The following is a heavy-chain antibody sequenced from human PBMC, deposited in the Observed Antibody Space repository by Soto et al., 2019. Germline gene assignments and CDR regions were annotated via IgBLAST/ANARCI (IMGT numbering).Heavy chain of an antibody. D-gene: IGHD6-13*01. Sequence: EVQLVESGGGLVKPGGSLRLSCAASGFNFSSYSMNWVRQAPGKGLEWVSSISRSSSNIYYVDSVKGRFTISIENAKNSLYLQMTSLRAEDTAVYYCARDLKVAAAGTGYYYYGMDVWGQGTTVTVSS. CDR3: ARDLKVAAAGTGYYYYGMDV. J-gene: IGHJ6*02. CDR1: GFNFSSYS. V-gene: IGHV3-21*01. CDR2: ISRSSSNI.